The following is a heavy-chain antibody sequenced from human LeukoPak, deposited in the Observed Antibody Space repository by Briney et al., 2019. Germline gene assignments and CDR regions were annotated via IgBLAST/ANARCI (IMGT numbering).Heavy chain of an antibody. CDR3: ARALAAAGTWDY. D-gene: IGHD6-13*01. Sequence: ASVKVSCKASGYTFTSYDINWVRQATGQGLEWMGWMNPNSGNTGYAQKFQGRVTMTRNTSISTAYMELSSLRSEDTAVYYCARALAAAGTWDYWGQGTLVTVSS. V-gene: IGHV1-8*01. CDR2: MNPNSGNT. CDR1: GYTFTSYD. J-gene: IGHJ4*02.